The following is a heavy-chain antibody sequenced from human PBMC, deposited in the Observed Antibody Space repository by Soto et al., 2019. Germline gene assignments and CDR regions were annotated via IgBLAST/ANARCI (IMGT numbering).Heavy chain of an antibody. D-gene: IGHD6-6*01. J-gene: IGHJ6*03. V-gene: IGHV2-5*02. CDR2: IYWDDDK. CDR3: AHRLGSSSSGDYYYYYMDV. Sequence: SGPTLVKPTQTLTLTCTFSGFSLSTSGVGVGWIRQPPGKALEWLALIYWDDDKRYSPSLKSRLTITKDTSKNQVVLTMTNMDPVDTATYYCAHRLGSSSSGDYYYYYMDVWGKGTTVTVSS. CDR1: GFSLSTSGVG.